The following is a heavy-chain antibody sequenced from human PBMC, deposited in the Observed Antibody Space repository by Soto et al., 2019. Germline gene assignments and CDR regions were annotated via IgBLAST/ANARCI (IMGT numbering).Heavy chain of an antibody. J-gene: IGHJ4*02. CDR2: ISGSGGST. D-gene: IGHD3-10*01. CDR3: AKDQRYYYGSGSSYFDY. V-gene: IGHV3-23*01. Sequence: PGGSLRLSCAASGFTFSSYAMSWVRQAPGKGLEWVSAISGSGGSTYYADSVKGRFTISRDNSKNTLYLQMNSLRAEDTAVYYCAKDQRYYYGSGSSYFDYWGQGTLVTVSS. CDR1: GFTFSSYA.